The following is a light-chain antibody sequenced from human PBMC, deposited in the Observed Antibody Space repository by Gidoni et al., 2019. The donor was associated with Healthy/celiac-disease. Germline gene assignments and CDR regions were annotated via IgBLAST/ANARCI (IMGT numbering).Light chain of an antibody. CDR3: QQRSNWLT. Sequence: EIVLTQSPATLSLSPGERATLSCRASQSVSSYLAWYQQKPGQAPRLLIYDASNRATGIPARFSGSVSGTDFTLTISSLVPEDFAVYYCQQRSNWLTFGQXTRLEIK. V-gene: IGKV3-11*01. CDR2: DAS. CDR1: QSVSSY. J-gene: IGKJ5*01.